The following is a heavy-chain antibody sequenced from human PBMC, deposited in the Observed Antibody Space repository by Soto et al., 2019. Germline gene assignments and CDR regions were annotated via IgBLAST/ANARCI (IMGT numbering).Heavy chain of an antibody. CDR2: VNAYNGNT. D-gene: IGHD6-6*01. CDR3: ATGAAGIAAHDI. J-gene: IGHJ4*02. CDR1: GYTFTSFG. Sequence: QVQLVQSGGEVKKPGASVKVSCKASGYTFTSFGVNWVRQAPGQGLEWMGWVNAYNGNTNYAQKFQGRVTMTADTSTSTAYMEMRSLRADDPAVDDCATGAAGIAAHDIWGQGTRVTVAS. V-gene: IGHV1-18*01.